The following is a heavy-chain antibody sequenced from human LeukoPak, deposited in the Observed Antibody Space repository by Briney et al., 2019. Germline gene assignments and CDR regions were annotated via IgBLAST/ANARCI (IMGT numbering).Heavy chain of an antibody. CDR2: MYSTGST. V-gene: IGHV4-59*01. Sequence: SETLSLTCTVSAGSIRSFFWNWIRQPPGKGLEWIGYMYSTGSTNYNPSLKSRVTIPIDASKNQFSLRLSSVTAADTALYFCARGPMSYHFDYWGQGMLVTVSS. J-gene: IGHJ4*02. CDR3: ARGPMSYHFDY. CDR1: AGSIRSFF. D-gene: IGHD3-10*02.